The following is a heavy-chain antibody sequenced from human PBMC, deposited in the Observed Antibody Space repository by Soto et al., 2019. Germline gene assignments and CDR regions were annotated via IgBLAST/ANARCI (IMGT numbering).Heavy chain of an antibody. J-gene: IGHJ4*02. CDR2: INSDGSST. D-gene: IGHD3-3*01. V-gene: IGHV3-74*01. CDR1: GFTFSSYW. Sequence: EVQLVESGGGLVQPGGTLRLSCAASGFTFSSYWMHWVRQAPGKGLVWVSRINSDGSSTSYADSVKGRFTISRDNAKNTLYLQMNSLRAEDTAVYYCAREAWRDYDFDYWGQGTLVTVSS. CDR3: AREAWRDYDFDY.